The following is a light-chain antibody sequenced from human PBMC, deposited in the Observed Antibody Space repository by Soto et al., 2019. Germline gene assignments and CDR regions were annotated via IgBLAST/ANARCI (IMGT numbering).Light chain of an antibody. CDR2: AAS. CDR3: QHFGNSLPWT. J-gene: IGKJ1*01. CDR1: QSVSASY. V-gene: IGKV3-20*01. Sequence: EVVLTQSPGTLSLFPGERATLSCRASQSVSASYLVWYQQKPGQAPRPLLYAASSRAAGIPDRFSGSGSGTDFTLTISRLEPEDFAVYYCQHFGNSLPWTFGQGTKVDIK.